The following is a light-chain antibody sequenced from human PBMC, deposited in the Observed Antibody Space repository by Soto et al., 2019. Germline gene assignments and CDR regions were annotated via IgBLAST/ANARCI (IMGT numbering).Light chain of an antibody. Sequence: EIVLTQSPGTLSLSPGERATLSCRASQSVSSSYLAWYQQKPRQAPRLLIYGASSRATGLPDRFSGSGSGTDFTLTISRLEAEDVAVYYCQQYGSSPLTVGGGTKVEIK. CDR2: GAS. J-gene: IGKJ4*01. CDR3: QQYGSSPLT. V-gene: IGKV3-20*01. CDR1: QSVSSSY.